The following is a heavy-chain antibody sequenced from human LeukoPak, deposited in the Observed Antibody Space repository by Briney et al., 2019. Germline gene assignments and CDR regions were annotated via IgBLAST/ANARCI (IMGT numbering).Heavy chain of an antibody. D-gene: IGHD3-16*01. CDR1: GGSISSYY. Sequence: SETLSLTCTVSGGSISSYYWSWIRQPPGKGLEWIGYIYYSGSTNYNPSLKSRVTISVDTSKNQFSLKLSSVTAADTAVYYCARDRVWDSYYYYSMDVWGQGTTVTVSS. J-gene: IGHJ6*02. V-gene: IGHV4-59*01. CDR3: ARDRVWDSYYYYSMDV. CDR2: IYYSGST.